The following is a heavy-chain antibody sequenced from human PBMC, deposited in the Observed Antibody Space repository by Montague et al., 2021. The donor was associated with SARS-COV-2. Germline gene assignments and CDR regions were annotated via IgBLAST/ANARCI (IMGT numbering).Heavy chain of an antibody. D-gene: IGHD3-16*01. CDR2: NYHSGGT. Sequence: SETLSLTCAVSAGSISSCNWWSWVRQPPGKGLEWIAENYHSGGTNYNPSLKSRATISVDKSKNQFSLKLSSVTAADTAVYYCARIPFGYYGMDVWGQGTTVTVSS. CDR3: ARIPFGYYGMDV. V-gene: IGHV4-4*02. J-gene: IGHJ6*02. CDR1: AGSISSCNW.